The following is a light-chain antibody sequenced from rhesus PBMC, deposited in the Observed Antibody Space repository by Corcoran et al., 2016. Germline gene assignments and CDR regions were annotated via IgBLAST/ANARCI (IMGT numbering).Light chain of an antibody. CDR1: QSVSSR. CDR2: GAS. J-gene: IGKJ1*01. CDR3: QQATTWSWT. Sequence: ELVLTQSPATLSLSPGERATPSCRASQSVSSRLAWYQQKPGQAPRLLIYGASNRVTGFPDRFSGSGSRTAFTLTISRLEPEDVAVYFCQQATTWSWTCGQGTKVEI. V-gene: IGKV3-17*02.